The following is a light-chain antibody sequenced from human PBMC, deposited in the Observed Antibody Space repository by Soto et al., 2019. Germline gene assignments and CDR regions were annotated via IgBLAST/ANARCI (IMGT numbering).Light chain of an antibody. CDR2: DAS. V-gene: IGKV3-15*01. CDR1: QSVSSN. Sequence: EIIMTQSPATLSVSPGDRATLSCRASQSVSSNLAWYQQKPGQTPRLLIYDASTRATGIADRFSGSGSGTEFTLNIDSLQSEDFAVYYCQQYNDWPLTFGGGTKVEIK. J-gene: IGKJ4*01. CDR3: QQYNDWPLT.